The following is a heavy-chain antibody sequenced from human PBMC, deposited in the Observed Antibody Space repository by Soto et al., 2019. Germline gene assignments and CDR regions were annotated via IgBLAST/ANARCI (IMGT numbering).Heavy chain of an antibody. J-gene: IGHJ5*02. CDR2: INHSGST. CDR3: ARKKYCSGGSCYGGFDP. D-gene: IGHD2-15*01. CDR1: GGSFSGYY. Sequence: ETLSLTCAVYGGSFSGYYWSWIRQPPGKGLEWIGEINHSGSTNYNPSLKSRVTISVDTSKNQFSLKLSSVTAADTAVYYCARKKYCSGGSCYGGFDPWGQGTLVTVSS. V-gene: IGHV4-34*01.